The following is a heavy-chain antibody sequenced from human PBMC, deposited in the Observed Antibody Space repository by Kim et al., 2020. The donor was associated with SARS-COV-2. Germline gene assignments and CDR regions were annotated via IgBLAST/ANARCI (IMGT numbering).Heavy chain of an antibody. J-gene: IGHJ6*02. D-gene: IGHD2-2*01. Sequence: GGSLRLSCAASGFTFSSYSMNWVCQAPGKGLEWVSYISSSSSTIYYADSVKGRFTISRDNAKNSLYLQMNSLRDEDTAVYYCARKVIVVVPDYYYYYGMDVWGQGTTVTVSS. CDR1: GFTFSSYS. CDR3: ARKVIVVVPDYYYYYGMDV. V-gene: IGHV3-48*02. CDR2: ISSSSSTI.